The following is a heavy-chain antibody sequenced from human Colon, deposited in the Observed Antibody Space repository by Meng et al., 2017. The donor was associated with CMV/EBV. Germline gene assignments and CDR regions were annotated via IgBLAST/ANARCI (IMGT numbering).Heavy chain of an antibody. CDR3: ARVLLWFGGRQYYGMDV. CDR2: TYYGSSRSNWYN. J-gene: IGHJ6*02. D-gene: IGHD3-10*01. Sequence: SETLSLTCAVSGGSISTNSAAWNWIRLSPTRGLEWLGRTYYGSSRSNWYNDYALSVKGRITISPDASKNQFSLQLNSVTPEDTAVYYCARVLLWFGGRQYYGMDVWGRGTTVTVSS. V-gene: IGHV6-1*01. CDR1: GGSISTNSAA.